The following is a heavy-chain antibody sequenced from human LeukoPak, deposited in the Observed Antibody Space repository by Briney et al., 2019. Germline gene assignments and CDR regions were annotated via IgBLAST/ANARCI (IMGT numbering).Heavy chain of an antibody. CDR3: ARYVFLSVYSDY. Sequence: GGSLRLSCAASGFTFSTYDMHWVRQAPGNGLEYVSAISRDGRDSYYANSVRGRFTISRDNSKDTLYLQMGGLRAEDTAVYYCARYVFLSVYSDYWGQGTLFTASS. CDR2: ISRDGRDS. D-gene: IGHD3-3*01. V-gene: IGHV3-64*01. J-gene: IGHJ4*01. CDR1: GFTFSTYD.